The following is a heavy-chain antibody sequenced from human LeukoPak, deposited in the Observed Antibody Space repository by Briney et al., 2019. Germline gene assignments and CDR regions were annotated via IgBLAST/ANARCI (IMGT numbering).Heavy chain of an antibody. Sequence: GASVKVSCNASGYTFTSYDINWVRQASGQGLEWMGWMNPNSGNTGYAQKFQGRVTITRNTSISTAYMELSSLRSEDTAVYYCARRGYSSGWYLPFDYWGQGTLVTVSS. CDR3: ARRGYSSGWYLPFDY. J-gene: IGHJ4*02. CDR2: MNPNSGNT. D-gene: IGHD6-19*01. CDR1: GYTFTSYD. V-gene: IGHV1-8*03.